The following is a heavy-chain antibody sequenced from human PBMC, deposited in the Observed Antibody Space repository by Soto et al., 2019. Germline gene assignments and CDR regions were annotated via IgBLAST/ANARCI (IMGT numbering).Heavy chain of an antibody. J-gene: IGHJ4*02. V-gene: IGHV3-30*18. CDR1: GFTFSSYG. CDR2: ISYDGSTK. D-gene: IGHD2-2*01. Sequence: GGSLRLSCAASGFTFSSYGMHWVRQAPGMGLELVAVISYDGSTKYYADSVKGRFTISRDNSKNTLYLQMNSLRAEDTAVYYCAKSRTNRYFDYWGQGNLVTVSS. CDR3: AKSRTNRYFDY.